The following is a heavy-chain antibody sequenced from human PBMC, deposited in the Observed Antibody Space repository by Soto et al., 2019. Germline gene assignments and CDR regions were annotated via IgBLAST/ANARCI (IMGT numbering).Heavy chain of an antibody. J-gene: IGHJ4*02. CDR2: INRDGSST. CDR3: ARVREMTTIGFSY. CDR1: GFTFSNYW. Sequence: EVQLVESGGGLVQPGGSLRLSCAASGFTFSNYWMHWVRQAPGKGLVWVSRINRDGSSTSYADSVKGRFTISRDNAKNTLYLQMTSLRAEDTAVYYCARVREMTTIGFSYWGQGTLVTVSS. V-gene: IGHV3-74*01. D-gene: IGHD1-1*01.